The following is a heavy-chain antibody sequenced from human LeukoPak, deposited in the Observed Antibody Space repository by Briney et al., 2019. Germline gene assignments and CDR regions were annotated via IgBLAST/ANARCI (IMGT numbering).Heavy chain of an antibody. D-gene: IGHD3-10*01. Sequence: PGGSLRLPCATSGFTFSSYGMTWVRQAPGKGLEWVSSISASGDNTYYADSVKGRFTFSRDNSKNTLYLQMNSLRAEDTAVYYCARGGYYGSGTYYSPTSPHWGQGTLVTVSS. CDR3: ARGGYYGSGTYYSPTSPH. V-gene: IGHV3-23*01. CDR2: ISASGDNT. CDR1: GFTFSSYG. J-gene: IGHJ4*02.